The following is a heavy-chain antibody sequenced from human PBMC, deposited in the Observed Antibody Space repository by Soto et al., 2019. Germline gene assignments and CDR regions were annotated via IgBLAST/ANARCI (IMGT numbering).Heavy chain of an antibody. V-gene: IGHV3-33*01. CDR2: IWFDGTYE. CDR1: GFSFSGYG. Sequence: GGSLRLSCTASGFSFSGYGMHWVRQAPGKGLEWVAVIWFDGTYEFYVDSVKGRFTISRDNYRNTLYLQMNSLRPEDAAVYFCARERPKEFDTSRKAFDIWGQGKVVTVSS. J-gene: IGHJ3*02. D-gene: IGHD3-22*01. CDR3: ARERPKEFDTSRKAFDI.